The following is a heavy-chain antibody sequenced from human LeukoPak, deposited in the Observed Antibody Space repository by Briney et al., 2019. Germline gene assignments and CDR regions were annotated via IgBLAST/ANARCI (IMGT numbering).Heavy chain of an antibody. J-gene: IGHJ4*02. CDR2: IYYSGTT. V-gene: IGHV4-59*08. D-gene: IGHD6-6*01. CDR3: ASHAGNQGRPSLIDY. Sequence: ETLSLTCTVSRGSISRDYWSWFRQPPGKGLKWIAYIYYSGTTNYNPSLKSRVTISMDTSKDQVSLKLRSVTATDTAVYYCASHAGNQGRPSLIDYWGQGILVTVSS. CDR1: RGSISRDY.